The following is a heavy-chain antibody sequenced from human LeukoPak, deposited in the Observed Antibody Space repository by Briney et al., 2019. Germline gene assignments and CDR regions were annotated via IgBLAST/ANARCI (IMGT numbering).Heavy chain of an antibody. CDR1: GGSISSGNW. V-gene: IGHV4-4*02. Sequence: SGTLSLTCAVSGGSISSGNWWSWLRQPPGKGLEWFGEIHHTGNTNYNPSLKSRVTISVDRSKNQFSLKLSSVTAADTAVYYCARARPMGSRLYNWFDPWGQGTLVTVSS. D-gene: IGHD3-10*01. J-gene: IGHJ5*02. CDR2: IHHTGNT. CDR3: ARARPMGSRLYNWFDP.